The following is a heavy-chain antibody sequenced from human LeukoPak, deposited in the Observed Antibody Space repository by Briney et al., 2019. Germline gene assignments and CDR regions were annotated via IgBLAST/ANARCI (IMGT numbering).Heavy chain of an antibody. CDR3: ARHTTPKSYYYDSSGYTDY. CDR2: IYPGDSDT. Sequence: GESLKISCXGSGYSFTSYWIGWVRQMPGKGLEWMGIIYPGDSDTRYSPSFQGQVTISADKSISTAYLQWSSLKASDTAMYYCARHTTPKSYYYDSSGYTDYWGQGTLVTVSS. J-gene: IGHJ4*02. CDR1: GYSFTSYW. D-gene: IGHD3-22*01. V-gene: IGHV5-51*01.